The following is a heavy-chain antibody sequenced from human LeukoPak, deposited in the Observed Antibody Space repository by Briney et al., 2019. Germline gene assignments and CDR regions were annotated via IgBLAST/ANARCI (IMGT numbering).Heavy chain of an antibody. CDR2: MNPNSGNT. D-gene: IGHD4-11*01. CDR1: GYTFTSYD. CDR3: ARVTVNENYYYYMDV. J-gene: IGHJ6*03. Sequence: ASVKVSCKASGYTFTSYDINWVRQATGHGLDWMGWMNPNSGNTGYAQKFQGRVTITRNTSISTAYMELSSLRSEDTAVYYCARVTVNENYYYYMDVWGKGTTVTVSS. V-gene: IGHV1-8*03.